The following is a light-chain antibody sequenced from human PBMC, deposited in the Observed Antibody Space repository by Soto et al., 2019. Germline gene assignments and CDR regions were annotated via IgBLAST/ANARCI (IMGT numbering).Light chain of an antibody. Sequence: DIVMTQSPLSLPVTPGEPASISCRSSQSLLHSNGYYYLDWDLQKPGQSTQLLIYVGANQTCGAPDRFSGRSSSEDTTPKISRVEAEDVGVYYRMHDIQTPLTFGGGTKVEIK. CDR2: VGA. V-gene: IGKV2-28*01. CDR1: QSLLHSNGYYY. CDR3: MHDIQTPLT. J-gene: IGKJ4*01.